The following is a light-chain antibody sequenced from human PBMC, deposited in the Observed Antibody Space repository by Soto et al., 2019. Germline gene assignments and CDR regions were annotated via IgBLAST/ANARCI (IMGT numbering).Light chain of an antibody. CDR1: QNIYYN. CDR2: RAS. Sequence: ILMTQSPATVSVSPGESATLSCRASQNIYYNVAWYQHRPGQAPSLLIYRASTRAPGVPARFSGSGSGTEFTLTSSSLQPEDFTVYSCLQYHNLWAFGQGNKG. J-gene: IGKJ1*01. CDR3: LQYHNLWA. V-gene: IGKV3-15*01.